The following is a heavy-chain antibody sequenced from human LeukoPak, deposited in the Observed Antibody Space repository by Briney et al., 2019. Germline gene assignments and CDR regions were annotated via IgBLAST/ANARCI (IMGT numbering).Heavy chain of an antibody. CDR2: ISYDGSNK. CDR3: AKDVLRYFDWTNDY. CDR1: GFTFSSYA. D-gene: IGHD3-9*01. J-gene: IGHJ4*02. Sequence: GRSLRLSCAASGFTFSSYAMHWVRQAPGKGLEWVAVISYDGSNKYYADSVKGRFTISRDNSKNTLYLQMNSLRAEDTAVYYCAKDVLRYFDWTNDYWGQGTLVTVSS. V-gene: IGHV3-30-3*01.